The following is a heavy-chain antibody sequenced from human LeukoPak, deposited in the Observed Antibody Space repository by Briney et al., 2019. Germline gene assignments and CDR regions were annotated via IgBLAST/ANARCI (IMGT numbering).Heavy chain of an antibody. CDR3: ARRGTGWYNFDS. Sequence: SETLSLTCSVSGGSMSSYHWSWIRQPPGKGLEWIGYIYYSGSASYNPSLKSRVSISVDTSKNQFSLKVGSVTAADTAVYYCARRGTGWYNFDSWGQGTLVTVSS. CDR2: IYYSGSA. CDR1: GGSMSSYH. J-gene: IGHJ4*02. V-gene: IGHV4-59*08. D-gene: IGHD6-19*01.